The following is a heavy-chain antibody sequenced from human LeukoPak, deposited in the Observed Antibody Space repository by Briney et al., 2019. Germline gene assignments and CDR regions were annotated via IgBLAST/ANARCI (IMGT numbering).Heavy chain of an antibody. J-gene: IGHJ5*02. V-gene: IGHV4-4*02. CDR2: ISHSGST. D-gene: IGHD3-10*01. CDR1: GASMTSSNW. CDR3: ARAPITMVRGAGWFDP. Sequence: SETLSLTCAISGASMTSSNWWSWVRQPPGKGLEWIGEISHSGSTNYNPSLKSRVTISVDKSKTQFSLKVNSVTAADTAVYYCARAPITMVRGAGWFDPWGQGTLVTVSS.